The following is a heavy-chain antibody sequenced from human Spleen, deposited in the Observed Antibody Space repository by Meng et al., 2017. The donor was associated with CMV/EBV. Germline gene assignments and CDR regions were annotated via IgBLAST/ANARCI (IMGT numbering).Heavy chain of an antibody. CDR2: INSNSGGT. CDR1: TLTGYN. Sequence: TLTGYNGHWVRQAAGQGLEWMGWINSNSGGTNYAQKFQGRVTMTRDTSISTAYMELSRLRSDDTAVYYCARGGYCSTTSCYGNGMDVWGQGTTVTVSS. CDR3: ARGGYCSTTSCYGNGMDV. J-gene: IGHJ6*02. V-gene: IGHV1-2*02. D-gene: IGHD2-2*01.